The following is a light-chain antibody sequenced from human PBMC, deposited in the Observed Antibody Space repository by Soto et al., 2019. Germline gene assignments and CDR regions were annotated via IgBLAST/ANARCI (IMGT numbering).Light chain of an antibody. V-gene: IGLV4-60*02. CDR2: LEGSGSY. CDR1: SGHSIYI. Sequence: QPVLTQSSSASASLGSSVKLTCTLSSGHSIYIIAWHQQQPGKAPRYLMKLEGSGSYHKGSGVPDRFSGSSTGADRYLTISNLQFEDEADYYCETWDFNTRVFGGGTKLTVL. J-gene: IGLJ2*01. CDR3: ETWDFNTRV.